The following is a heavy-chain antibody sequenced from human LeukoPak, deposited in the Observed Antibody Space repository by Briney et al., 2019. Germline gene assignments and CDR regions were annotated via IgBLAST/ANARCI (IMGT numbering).Heavy chain of an antibody. CDR2: ISWHSGTI. V-gene: IGHV3-9*01. CDR3: AELGITMIGGV. D-gene: IGHD3-10*02. CDR1: GFTFDDYA. Sequence: GGSLRLSCAASGFTFDDYAMHWVRQAPGKGLEWVSGISWHSGTIDYADSVKGRFTISRDNAKNSLYLQMNSLRADDTAVYYCAELGITMIGGVWGKGTTVTISS. J-gene: IGHJ6*04.